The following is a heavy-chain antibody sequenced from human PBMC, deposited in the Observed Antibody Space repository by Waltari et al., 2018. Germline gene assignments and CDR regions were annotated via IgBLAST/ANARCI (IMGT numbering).Heavy chain of an antibody. J-gene: IGHJ4*02. CDR2: IYDSGST. Sequence: QVQLHESGPVLVKPSDTLSLTGTVPGRSTSSYYGSYIRKPPVKGLEWSRYIYDSGSTNYNPSRKSRVTISVDTSKNQSSLKLSSLPAADTAVYYCARAGRAAAVFDYWGQGTLVTVSS. CDR3: ARAGRAAAVFDY. D-gene: IGHD6-13*01. V-gene: IGHV4-59*07. CDR1: GRSTSSYY.